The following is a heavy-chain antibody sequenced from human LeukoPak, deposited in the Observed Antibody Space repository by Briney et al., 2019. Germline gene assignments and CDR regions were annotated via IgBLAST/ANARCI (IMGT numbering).Heavy chain of an antibody. CDR1: GGSISSYY. J-gene: IGHJ3*02. Sequence: SETLSLTCTVSGGSISSYYWSWIRQPPGKGLEWIGYIYYSGSTNYNPPLKSRVTISVDTSKNQFSLKLSSVTAADTAVYYCARDNPTVRGVSAFDIWGQGTMVTVSS. V-gene: IGHV4-59*12. D-gene: IGHD3-10*01. CDR2: IYYSGST. CDR3: ARDNPTVRGVSAFDI.